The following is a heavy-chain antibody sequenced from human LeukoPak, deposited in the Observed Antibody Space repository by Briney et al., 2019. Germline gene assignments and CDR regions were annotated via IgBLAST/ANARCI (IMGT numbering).Heavy chain of an antibody. J-gene: IGHJ4*02. CDR1: GGSISSYY. Sequence: SETLSLTCTVSGGSISSYYWSWIRQPPGKGLEWIGYIYYSGSTNYNPSLKSRVTISVDTSKNQFSLKLSSVTAADTAVYYCARGVLGPYGSGRTYYFDYWGQGTLVTASS. D-gene: IGHD3-10*01. CDR2: IYYSGST. CDR3: ARGVLGPYGSGRTYYFDY. V-gene: IGHV4-59*12.